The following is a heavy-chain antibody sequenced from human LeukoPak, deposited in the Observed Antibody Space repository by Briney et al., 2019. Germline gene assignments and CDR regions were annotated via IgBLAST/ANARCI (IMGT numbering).Heavy chain of an antibody. J-gene: IGHJ5*02. CDR1: GFTFSSYS. Sequence: PGGSLRLSCAASGFTFSSYSMNRVRQAPGKGLEWVSSISSSSSYIYYADSVKGRFTISRDNAKNSLYLQMNSLRAEDTAVYYCASMTAVAGAYNWFDPWGQGTLVTVSS. D-gene: IGHD6-19*01. CDR3: ASMTAVAGAYNWFDP. V-gene: IGHV3-21*01. CDR2: ISSSSSYI.